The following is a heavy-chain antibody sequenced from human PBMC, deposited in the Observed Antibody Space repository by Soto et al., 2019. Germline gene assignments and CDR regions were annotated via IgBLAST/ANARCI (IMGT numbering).Heavy chain of an antibody. CDR1: GGSISSGGYY. Sequence: QVQLQESGPGLVKPSQTLSLTCTVSGGSISSGGYYWSWIRQHPGKGLEWIGYIYYSGSTYYNPYIKSRVTISVDTSKDQLSLKLSSVTAADTAVYSCASGEGGYYAHVYYMDVWGKGPTVTASS. J-gene: IGHJ6*03. D-gene: IGHD2-2*01. CDR2: IYYSGST. CDR3: ASGEGGYYAHVYYMDV. V-gene: IGHV4-31*03.